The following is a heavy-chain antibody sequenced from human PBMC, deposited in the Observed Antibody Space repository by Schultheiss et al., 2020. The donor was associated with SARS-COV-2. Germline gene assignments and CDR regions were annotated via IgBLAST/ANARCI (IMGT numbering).Heavy chain of an antibody. V-gene: IGHV4-59*12. CDR1: GGSFSGYY. J-gene: IGHJ4*02. D-gene: IGHD3-22*01. Sequence: SETLSLTCAVYGGSFSGYYWSWIRQPPGKGLEWIGCLYYSGSTNYNPSFKSRVTISVDTSKNQFSLKLSSVTAADTAVYYCARGSRGGNTYYYDSSGYDYWGQGTLVTVSS. CDR2: LYYSGST. CDR3: ARGSRGGNTYYYDSSGYDY.